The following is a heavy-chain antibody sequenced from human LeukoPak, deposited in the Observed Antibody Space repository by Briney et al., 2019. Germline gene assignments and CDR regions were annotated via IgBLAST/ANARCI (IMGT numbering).Heavy chain of an antibody. J-gene: IGHJ6*02. CDR2: IYPSDSDT. Sequence: PGESLKISCKGSGYTFTTYWIGWVRQMPGKGLEWMGIIYPSDSDTRYSPSFQGQVTISADKSISTAYLQWSSLKASDTAIYYCARRPYYYGMDVWGQGTAVTASS. CDR1: GYTFTTYW. V-gene: IGHV5-51*01. CDR3: ARRPYYYGMDV.